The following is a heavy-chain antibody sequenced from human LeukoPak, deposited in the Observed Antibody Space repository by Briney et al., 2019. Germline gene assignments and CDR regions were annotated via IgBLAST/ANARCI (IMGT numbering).Heavy chain of an antibody. CDR3: AHRPGRGIPAAH. CDR2: TYWDDDK. J-gene: IGHJ4*02. Sequence: SGPTLVNPTQTLTLTCTFSGFSLSTSGVGVGWIRQPPGKVLEWLALTYWDDDKRYSPSLKSRLTITKDTSKNQVVLTMTNVDPVDTATYYCAHRPGRGIPAAHWGQGTLVTVSS. V-gene: IGHV2-5*02. CDR1: GFSLSTSGVG. D-gene: IGHD2-21*01.